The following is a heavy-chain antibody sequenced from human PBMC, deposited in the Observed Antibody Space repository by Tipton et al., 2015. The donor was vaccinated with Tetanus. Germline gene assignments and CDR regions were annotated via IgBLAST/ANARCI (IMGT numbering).Heavy chain of an antibody. CDR1: GFIFTNHA. V-gene: IGHV3-23*01. D-gene: IGHD6-25*01. Sequence: SLRLSCTTSGFIFTNHAMSWVRQAPGKGLEWISVSSGRGAKTYYTDSVKGRFTISRDNSRNILFLQMSGLRAEDTAPYYCTKRDSGAATGPPIFASWGQATLVTGPS. CDR2: SSGRGAKT. J-gene: IGHJ4*02. CDR3: TKRDSGAATGPPIFAS.